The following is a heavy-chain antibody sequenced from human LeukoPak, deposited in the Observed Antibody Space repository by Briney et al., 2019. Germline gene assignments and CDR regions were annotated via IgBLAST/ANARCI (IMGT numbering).Heavy chain of an antibody. Sequence: SETLSLTCSVSGDSISSSNNYWGWIRQPPGKGLDWIGSITHSGGTYYNPSLKSRVTISVDTSKNQFSLRLTSVTAPDTAVYYCVAIVNQFYYYYMNVWGKGTTVTVSS. V-gene: IGHV4-39*01. D-gene: IGHD3-22*01. J-gene: IGHJ6*03. CDR3: VAIVNQFYYYYMNV. CDR2: ITHSGGT. CDR1: GDSISSSNNY.